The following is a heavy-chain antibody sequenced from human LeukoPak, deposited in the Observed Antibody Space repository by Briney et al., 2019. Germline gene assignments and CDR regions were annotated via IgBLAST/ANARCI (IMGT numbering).Heavy chain of an antibody. J-gene: IGHJ4*02. V-gene: IGHV4-4*02. CDR2: IYHSGST. CDR3: ASQEGIAAAGAFDY. D-gene: IGHD6-13*01. Sequence: SGTLSLTCAVSGGSISSSNWWSWVRQPPGKGLEWIGSIYHSGSTYYNPSLKSRVTISVDTSKNQFSLKLSSVTAADTAVYYCASQEGIAAAGAFDYWGQGTLVTVSS. CDR1: GGSISSSNW.